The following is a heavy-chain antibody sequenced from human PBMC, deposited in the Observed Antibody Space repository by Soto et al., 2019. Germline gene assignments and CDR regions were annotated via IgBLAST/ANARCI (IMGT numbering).Heavy chain of an antibody. CDR2: INAGNGNT. J-gene: IGHJ4*02. CDR1: GYTFTNYA. Sequence: QVQLVQSGAEEKKPGASVKVSCKASGYTFTNYAMHWVRQAPGQRLEWMGWINAGNGNTKYSRKFQGRVTITTDTSVSTAYRELTSLRSEDTAVYCCGRVSGYCLPDDWGQGTLVTVSS. D-gene: IGHD5-12*01. V-gene: IGHV1-3*05. CDR3: GRVSGYCLPDD.